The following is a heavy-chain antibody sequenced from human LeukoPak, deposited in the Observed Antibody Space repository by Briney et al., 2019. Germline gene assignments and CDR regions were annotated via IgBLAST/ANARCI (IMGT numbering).Heavy chain of an antibody. CDR3: ARGGDCSGGSCYSNFDY. J-gene: IGHJ4*02. CDR1: GGSISSYY. CDR2: IYYSGST. V-gene: IGHV4-59*12. Sequence: PSETLSLTCTVSGGSISSYYWSWIRQPPGKGLEWIRYIYYSGSTNYNPSLKSRVTISVDTSKNQFSLKLSSVTAADTAVYYCARGGDCSGGSCYSNFDYWGQGTLVTVSS. D-gene: IGHD2-15*01.